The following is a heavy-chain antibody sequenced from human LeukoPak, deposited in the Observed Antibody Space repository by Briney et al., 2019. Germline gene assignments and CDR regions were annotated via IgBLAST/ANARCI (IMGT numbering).Heavy chain of an antibody. Sequence: GGSLRLSCIASGFTFNTNNMNWVRQAPGKGLEWVSSVSSSGSSIYYADSVKGRFTISRDNAKNSVYLQMNSLRAEDTALYFCARGTAVVIPIFDYWGQGILVTVSS. V-gene: IGHV3-21*01. J-gene: IGHJ4*02. D-gene: IGHD3-16*02. CDR3: ARGTAVVIPIFDY. CDR1: GFTFNTNN. CDR2: VSSSGSSI.